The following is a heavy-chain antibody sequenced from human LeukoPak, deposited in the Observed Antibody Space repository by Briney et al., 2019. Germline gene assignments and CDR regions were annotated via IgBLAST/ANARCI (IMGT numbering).Heavy chain of an antibody. CDR1: GFTFSSYA. CDR2: ISGSGGST. V-gene: IGHV3-23*01. J-gene: IGHJ4*02. Sequence: PGGSLRLSCAASGFTFSSYAMSWVRQAPGKGLEWVSAISGSGGSTYYADSVKGRFTISRDNSKNTLYLQMNSLRAEDTAVYYCAKGGYGSGSYYLAYYFDYWGQGTLVTVSS. D-gene: IGHD3-10*01. CDR3: AKGGYGSGSYYLAYYFDY.